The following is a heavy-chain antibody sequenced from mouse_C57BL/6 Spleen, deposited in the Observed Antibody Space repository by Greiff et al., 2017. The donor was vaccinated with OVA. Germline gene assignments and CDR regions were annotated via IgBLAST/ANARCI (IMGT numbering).Heavy chain of an antibody. CDR3: AREDYGNYHAMDY. CDR1: GFTFSSYA. V-gene: IGHV5-4*01. Sequence: EVQLVESGGGLVKPGGSLKLSCAASGFTFSSYAMSWVRQTPEKRLEWVATISDGGSYTYYPDNVKGRFTISRDNAKNNLYLQMSHLKSEDTAMYYCAREDYGNYHAMDYWGQGTSVTVSS. J-gene: IGHJ4*01. CDR2: ISDGGSYT. D-gene: IGHD2-1*01.